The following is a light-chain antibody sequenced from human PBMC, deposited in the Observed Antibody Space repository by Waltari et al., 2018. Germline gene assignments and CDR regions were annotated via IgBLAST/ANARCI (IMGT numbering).Light chain of an antibody. CDR2: SNT. CDR3: ATWDDRLTGVV. Sequence: QSALTQPPSASGTPGQTVTIFCSGGSSNIGSNVVTWYQQVLGTAPKLLIYSNTYRPSGVPDRFSGSKSGTSASLAISGLQSDDEGDYYCATWDDRLTGVVFGGGTQVTVL. CDR1: SSNIGSNV. V-gene: IGLV1-44*01. J-gene: IGLJ2*01.